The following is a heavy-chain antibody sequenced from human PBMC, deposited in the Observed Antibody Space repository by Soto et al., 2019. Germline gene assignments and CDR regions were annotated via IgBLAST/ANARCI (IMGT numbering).Heavy chain of an antibody. Sequence: SVKVSCKASGFTFSRSAMQWVRQARGQRLEWIGWIVVYSGNTNYAQKFQDRVTISRDMSTSTGYMELSSLRSDDTAVYYCARDHRVTGGSCYECFDYWGQGTLVNVSS. CDR1: GFTFSRSA. V-gene: IGHV1-58*02. D-gene: IGHD2-15*01. CDR3: ARDHRVTGGSCYECFDY. J-gene: IGHJ4*02. CDR2: IVVYSGNT.